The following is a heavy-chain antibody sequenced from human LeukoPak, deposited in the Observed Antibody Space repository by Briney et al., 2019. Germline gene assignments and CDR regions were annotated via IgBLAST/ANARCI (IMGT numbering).Heavy chain of an antibody. Sequence: GGSLILSCTASGFIFSKYAMSWVRQTPGKGLEWVSAITAGGDDTYHADSVQGRITIPRDNSKDTLYLQMNSLRAEDTAVYYCAKGSASGRPYYFDYWGQGSLVTVSS. J-gene: IGHJ4*02. V-gene: IGHV3-23*01. D-gene: IGHD6-6*01. CDR3: AKGSASGRPYYFDY. CDR2: ITAGGDDT. CDR1: GFIFSKYA.